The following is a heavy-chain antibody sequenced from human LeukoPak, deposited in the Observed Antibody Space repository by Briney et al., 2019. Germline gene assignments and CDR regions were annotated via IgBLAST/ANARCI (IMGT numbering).Heavy chain of an antibody. J-gene: IGHJ2*01. Sequence: GGSLRLSCAASGFTVSSNYMSWARQAPGKGLEWVSYISSSGSTIYYADSVKGRFTISRDNAKNSLYLQMNSLRAEDTAVYYCVREELIRYFDLWGRGTLVTVSS. CDR1: GFTVSSNY. CDR2: ISSSGSTI. CDR3: VREELIRYFDL. V-gene: IGHV3-11*04. D-gene: IGHD1-26*01.